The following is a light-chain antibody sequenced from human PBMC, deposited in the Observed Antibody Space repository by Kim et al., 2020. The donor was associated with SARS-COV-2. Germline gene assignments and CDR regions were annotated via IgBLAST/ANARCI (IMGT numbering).Light chain of an antibody. CDR1: QSVNSN. Sequence: EIVMTQSPATLSVSPGERATLSCTASQSVNSNLAWYQQKPGQAPTLLIYGASSRATGTPARFSGSGSGTEFTLTISSLQAEDFALYYCQQYNNWRLITFGQGTRLEI. CDR2: GAS. CDR3: QQYNNWRLIT. V-gene: IGKV3-15*01. J-gene: IGKJ5*01.